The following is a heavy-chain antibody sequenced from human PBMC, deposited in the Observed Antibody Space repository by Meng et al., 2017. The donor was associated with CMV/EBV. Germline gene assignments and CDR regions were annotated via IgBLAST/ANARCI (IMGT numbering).Heavy chain of an antibody. D-gene: IGHD2-2*01. V-gene: IGHV3-30*04. J-gene: IGHJ4*02. CDR2: ISYDGSNK. Sequence: GGSLRLSCAASGFTFSSFAMHWVRQAPGKGLEWVAVISYDGSNKYYADSVKGRFTISRDNSKNTLYLQMNSLRAEDTAVYYCARDLPHCSSTSCQYYFDYWGQGTLVTVSS. CDR1: GFTFSSFA. CDR3: ARDLPHCSSTSCQYYFDY.